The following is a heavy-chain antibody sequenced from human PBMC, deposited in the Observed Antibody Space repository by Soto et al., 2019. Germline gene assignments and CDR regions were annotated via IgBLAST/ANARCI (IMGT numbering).Heavy chain of an antibody. Sequence: GDSVKVSCKASGDTFNFYSINWVRQAPGLGLQWMGRINPILSMSNYAPRFQGRVTMTADKSTSTAYMELSSLRSEDTAMYYCATSYGSGYRAFDSWGQGALVTVS. J-gene: IGHJ4*02. CDR2: INPILSMS. CDR1: GDTFNFYS. CDR3: ATSYGSGYRAFDS. V-gene: IGHV1-69*02. D-gene: IGHD3-10*01.